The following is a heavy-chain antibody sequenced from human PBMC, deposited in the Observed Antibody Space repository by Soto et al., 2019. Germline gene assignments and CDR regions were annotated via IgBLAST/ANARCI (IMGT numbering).Heavy chain of an antibody. D-gene: IGHD3-22*01. Sequence: QVQLQESGPGLVKPSQTLSLICTVSGGSINSGGYYWSWIRQLPGKGLEWIGYIYYTGSTYYNPSLKRRITTSVDTSGNQFSLKLSSVTAADTAIYFCARVFKTMSFYYGMDVWGQGTAVAVSS. J-gene: IGHJ6*02. CDR2: IYYTGST. CDR3: ARVFKTMSFYYGMDV. V-gene: IGHV4-31*03. CDR1: GGSINSGGYY.